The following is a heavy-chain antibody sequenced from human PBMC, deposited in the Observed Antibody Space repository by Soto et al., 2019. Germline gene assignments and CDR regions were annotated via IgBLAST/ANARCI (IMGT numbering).Heavy chain of an antibody. CDR3: ARHNYGSGSTYFDY. V-gene: IGHV4-59*08. CDR2: IYYSGST. Sequence: PSETLSVTCTVAGGSISSYSWNCFRQPPGKGLEWIGYIYYSGSTNYNPSLKSRVTISVDTSKNQFSLKLNSMTAADTAVYYCARHNYGSGSTYFDYWGQGTLVTVSS. J-gene: IGHJ4*02. D-gene: IGHD3-10*01. CDR1: GGSISSYS.